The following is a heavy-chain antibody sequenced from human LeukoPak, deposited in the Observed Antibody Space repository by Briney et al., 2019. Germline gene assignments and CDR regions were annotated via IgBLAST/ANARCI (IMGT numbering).Heavy chain of an antibody. Sequence: ASVKVSCKASGYIFNSYPMHWVRQAPGQRLEWMGWINTGNGNTKYSQKFQGRVTITRDTSASTAYMVLSSLRSEDTAMYFCVRGPPRLNWFDPWGQGTLVTVSS. CDR2: INTGNGNT. CDR3: VRGPPRLNWFDP. CDR1: GYIFNSYP. D-gene: IGHD6-25*01. V-gene: IGHV1-3*04. J-gene: IGHJ5*02.